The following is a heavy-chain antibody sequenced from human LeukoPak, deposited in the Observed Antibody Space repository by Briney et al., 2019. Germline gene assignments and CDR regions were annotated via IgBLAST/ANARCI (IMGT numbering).Heavy chain of an antibody. D-gene: IGHD3-10*02. CDR3: ARMLGVTTGVDY. CDR2: INPSGGST. CDR1: GYTFINYY. J-gene: IGHJ4*02. Sequence: EASVKVSCKASGYTFINYYMHWVRQAPGQGLEWMGIINPSGGSTSYAQKFQGRVTMTRDTSTSTVYMELSSLRSEDTAVYYCARMLGVTTGVDYWGRGSLVAVSS. V-gene: IGHV1-46*01.